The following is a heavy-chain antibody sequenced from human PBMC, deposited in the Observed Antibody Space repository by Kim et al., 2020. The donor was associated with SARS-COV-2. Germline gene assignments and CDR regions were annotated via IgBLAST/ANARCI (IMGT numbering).Heavy chain of an antibody. CDR1: GGSISSYY. Sequence: SETLSLTYTVSGGSISSYYWSWIRQPPGKGLEWIGYIYYSGSTNYNPSLKSRVTISVDTSKNQFSLKLSSVTAADTAVYYCARGGGVDSSGFYYYYGMDVWGQGTTVTVSS. CDR3: ARGGGVDSSGFYYYYGMDV. CDR2: IYYSGST. D-gene: IGHD3-22*01. V-gene: IGHV4-59*01. J-gene: IGHJ6*02.